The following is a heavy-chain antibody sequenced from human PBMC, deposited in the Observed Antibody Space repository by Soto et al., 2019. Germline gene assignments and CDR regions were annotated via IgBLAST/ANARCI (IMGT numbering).Heavy chain of an antibody. J-gene: IGHJ6*02. V-gene: IGHV4-4*07. CDR3: ARDLSGTGLDI. CDR2: VYSTGGV. D-gene: IGHD1-26*01. CDR1: GDSIGRFY. Sequence: QLQLHESGPGLVKPSETLSLTCNVSGDSIGRFYWSWIRQSAGKGLEWIGRVYSTGGVTYNPALKGRVTISLYRSNTHVSLEMNSVTAADTAVYFCARDLSGTGLDIWGRGTTVSVSS.